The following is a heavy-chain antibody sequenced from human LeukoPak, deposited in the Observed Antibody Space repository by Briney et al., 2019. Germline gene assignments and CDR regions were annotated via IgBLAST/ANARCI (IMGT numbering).Heavy chain of an antibody. Sequence: RGSLRLSCAASGFTFDDYVMSWVRQAPGKGLELVSSVNWSGGSTAYADSVKGRFTISRDNAKNSLYLQMNSLRAEDTALYYCTRGSGSYPDYWGQGTLVTVSS. V-gene: IGHV3-20*04. J-gene: IGHJ4*02. CDR3: TRGSGSYPDY. D-gene: IGHD1-26*01. CDR1: GFTFDDYV. CDR2: VNWSGGST.